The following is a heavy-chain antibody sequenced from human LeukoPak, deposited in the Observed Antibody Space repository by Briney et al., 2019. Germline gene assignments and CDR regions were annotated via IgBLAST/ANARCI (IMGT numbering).Heavy chain of an antibody. Sequence: GGSLRLSCVASGFTFSSYSMNWVRQAPGKGLEWVSSISSSSSYIYYADSVKGRFTISRDNAKNSLYLQMNSLRAEDTAVYYCARGTYYYDSSGYNPTYWGQGTLVTVSS. J-gene: IGHJ4*02. CDR3: ARGTYYYDSSGYNPTY. CDR1: GFTFSSYS. V-gene: IGHV3-21*01. D-gene: IGHD3-22*01. CDR2: ISSSSSYI.